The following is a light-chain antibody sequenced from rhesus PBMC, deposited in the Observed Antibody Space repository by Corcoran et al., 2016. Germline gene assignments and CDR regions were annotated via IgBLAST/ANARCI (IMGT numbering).Light chain of an antibody. J-gene: IGKJ2*01. CDR1: QDISDW. Sequence: DIQMTQSPSSLSASVGDRVTISCRASQDISDWLAWYQQKPGKTPKLLIYRSSSLETGVPSRVSGGGAGTVFTLTISSLQPEDIATYYCQQHDTSPYSFGQGTKVEIK. CDR2: RSS. V-gene: IGKV1-69*01. CDR3: QQHDTSPYS.